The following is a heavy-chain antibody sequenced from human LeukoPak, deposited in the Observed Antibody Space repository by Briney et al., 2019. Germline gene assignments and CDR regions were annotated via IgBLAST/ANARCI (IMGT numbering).Heavy chain of an antibody. V-gene: IGHV4-4*07. D-gene: IGHD4-17*01. CDR3: ARGVDYGDYASDAFDI. CDR1: GGSISSYY. CDR2: IYTSGST. Sequence: SETLSLTCTVSGGSISSYYWSWIRQPAGKVLEWIGRIYTSGSTNYNPSLKSRVTMSVDTSKNQFSLKLSSVTAADTAVYYCARGVDYGDYASDAFDIWGQGTMVTVSS. J-gene: IGHJ3*02.